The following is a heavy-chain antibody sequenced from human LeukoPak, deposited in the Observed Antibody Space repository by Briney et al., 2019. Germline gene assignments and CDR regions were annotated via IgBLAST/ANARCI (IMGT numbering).Heavy chain of an antibody. CDR3: ASSPLRYFDSDY. J-gene: IGHJ4*02. CDR1: GYTFTSYA. V-gene: IGHV1-3*01. D-gene: IGHD3-9*01. CDR2: INAGNGNT. Sequence: ASVTVSCKASGYTFTSYAMHWVRQAPGQRLEWMGWINAGNGNTKYSQKFQGRVTITRDTSASTAYMELSSLRSEDTAVYYCASSPLRYFDSDYWGQGTLVTVSS.